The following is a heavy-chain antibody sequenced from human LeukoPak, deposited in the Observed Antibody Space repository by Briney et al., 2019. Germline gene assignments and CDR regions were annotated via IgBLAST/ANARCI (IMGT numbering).Heavy chain of an antibody. J-gene: IGHJ4*02. CDR2: IGVAANT. Sequence: PGGSLRLSCAASGFTFSSYDMHWVRQATGKGLEWVSAIGVAANTFYSGSVKGRLTISRENAKNSLYLLMSSLRAEDTAVYYCARQNTPHGNFDYWGQGTLVTVSS. V-gene: IGHV3-13*01. D-gene: IGHD1-26*01. CDR3: ARQNTPHGNFDY. CDR1: GFTFSSYD.